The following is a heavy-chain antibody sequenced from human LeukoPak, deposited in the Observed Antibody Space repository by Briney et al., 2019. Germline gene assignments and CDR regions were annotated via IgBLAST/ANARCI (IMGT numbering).Heavy chain of an antibody. V-gene: IGHV3-7*01. D-gene: IGHD4-17*01. J-gene: IGHJ4*02. CDR1: GFTFSRHW. CDR3: ARGPDFGDRLDYFDY. Sequence: GGSLRLSCAASGFTFSRHWMGWVRQAPGKGLEWVASIKQDGSQYYVDSVKGRFFISRENAKNSVPLQMNSPRGEDTAVYYCARGPDFGDRLDYFDYWGQGTLVTVS. CDR2: IKQDGSQ.